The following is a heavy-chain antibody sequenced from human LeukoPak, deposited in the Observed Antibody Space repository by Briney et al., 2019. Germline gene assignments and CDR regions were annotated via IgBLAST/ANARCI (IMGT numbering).Heavy chain of an antibody. J-gene: IGHJ6*03. D-gene: IGHD2-15*01. Sequence: GGSLRLSCAASGFTFSSYGMHWVRQAPGKGLEWVAFIRYDGSNKYYADSVKGRFTISRDNSKNTLYLQMNSLRAEDTAVYYCAKEVVVAATPDYYYYMDVWGKGTTVTISS. CDR1: GFTFSSYG. CDR2: IRYDGSNK. CDR3: AKEVVVAATPDYYYYMDV. V-gene: IGHV3-30*02.